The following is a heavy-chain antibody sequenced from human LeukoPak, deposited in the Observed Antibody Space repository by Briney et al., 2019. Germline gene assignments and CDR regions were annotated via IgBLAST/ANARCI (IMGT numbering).Heavy chain of an antibody. D-gene: IGHD3-10*01. Sequence: PGGSLRLSCAASGFTFSSYWMHWVRQAPGKGLVWVSRINSDGSSTSYADSVKGRFTISRDNAKNTLYLQMNSLRAEDTAVYYCARYGSGSYPYYYYTDVWGKGTTVTISS. CDR3: ARYGSGSYPYYYYTDV. CDR1: GFTFSSYW. V-gene: IGHV3-74*01. CDR2: INSDGSST. J-gene: IGHJ6*03.